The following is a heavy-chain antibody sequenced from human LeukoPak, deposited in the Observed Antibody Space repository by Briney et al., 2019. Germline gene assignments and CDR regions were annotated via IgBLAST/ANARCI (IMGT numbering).Heavy chain of an antibody. CDR2: ISYDGSNK. J-gene: IGHJ4*02. CDR1: GFTFSSYA. Sequence: PGGSLRLSCAASGFTFSSYAMHWVRQAPGKGLEWVAVISYDGSNKYYADSVKGRFTISRDNSKNTLYLQMNSLRAEDTAVYYCAKDFAASMIVAWGQGTLVTVSS. CDR3: AKDFAASMIVA. D-gene: IGHD3-22*01. V-gene: IGHV3-30-3*01.